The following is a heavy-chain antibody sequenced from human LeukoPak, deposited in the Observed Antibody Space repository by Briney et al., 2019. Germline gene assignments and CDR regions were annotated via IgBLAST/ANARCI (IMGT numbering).Heavy chain of an antibody. J-gene: IGHJ4*02. Sequence: GASVKVSCKASGYTFTGYYMHWVRQAPGQGLEWMGWVNPNSGGTNYAQKFQGRVTMTRDTSISTAYMELSRLRSDDTAVYYCARDIGYGGNYDYWGRGTLVTVSS. CDR1: GYTFTGYY. CDR2: VNPNSGGT. D-gene: IGHD4-23*01. CDR3: ARDIGYGGNYDY. V-gene: IGHV1-2*02.